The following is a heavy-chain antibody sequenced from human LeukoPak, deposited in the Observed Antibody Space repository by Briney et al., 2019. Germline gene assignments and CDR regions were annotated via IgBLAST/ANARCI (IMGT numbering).Heavy chain of an antibody. D-gene: IGHD1-1*01. J-gene: IGHJ6*03. Sequence: ASVKVSCKASGGTFSSYAISWVRQAPGQGLELMGGIIPIFGTANYAQKFQGRVTITTDESTSTAYMELSSLRSEDTAVYYCARNGLSQYYYYMDVWGKGTTVTVSS. CDR3: ARNGLSQYYYYMDV. V-gene: IGHV1-69*05. CDR2: IIPIFGTA. CDR1: GGTFSSYA.